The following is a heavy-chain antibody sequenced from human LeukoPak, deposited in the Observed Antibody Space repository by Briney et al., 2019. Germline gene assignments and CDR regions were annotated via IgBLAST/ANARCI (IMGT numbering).Heavy chain of an antibody. CDR3: AHRLAENSKGGVGGYFNY. CDR1: GFSLASSGVG. D-gene: IGHD2/OR15-2a*01. Sequence: SGPTLVEPTETLTLTCTFSGFSLASSGVGVGWIRQSPGKALEWLALIYWDNDERYSPSLRSRLTITKDTSKKQVVLTMTYMEPVDTATYYCAHRLAENSKGGVGGYFNYWGQGILVAVS. J-gene: IGHJ4*02. CDR2: IYWDNDE. V-gene: IGHV2-5*02.